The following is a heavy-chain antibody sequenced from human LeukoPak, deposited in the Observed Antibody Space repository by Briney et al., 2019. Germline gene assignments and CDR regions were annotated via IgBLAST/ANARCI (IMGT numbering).Heavy chain of an antibody. CDR2: ISGSGTNT. J-gene: IGHJ4*02. V-gene: IGHV3-23*01. Sequence: GGSLRLSCAASGFTFSSYAVSWVRQAPGKGLEWVSAISGSGTNTYYADSVKGRFTISRDNSKNTLYLQMNSLRADDTAVYYCAKDWRGPSTCWRLFLDYWGQGTLVTVSS. D-gene: IGHD6-13*01. CDR3: AKDWRGPSTCWRLFLDY. CDR1: GFTFSSYA.